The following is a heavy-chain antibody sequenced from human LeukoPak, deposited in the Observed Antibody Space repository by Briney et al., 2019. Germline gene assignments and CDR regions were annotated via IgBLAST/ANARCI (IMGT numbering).Heavy chain of an antibody. CDR2: IYYSGST. J-gene: IGHJ3*02. CDR3: ARDLLPESNAFDI. Sequence: SETLSLTCTVSGGSISSGDYFWSWIRQPPGKGLEWIGYIYYSGSTYYNPPLKSRVTISVDTYKNQFSLKLSSVTAADTAVYYCARDLLPESNAFDIWGQGTMVTVSS. V-gene: IGHV4-30-4*01. D-gene: IGHD2-15*01. CDR1: GGSISSGDYF.